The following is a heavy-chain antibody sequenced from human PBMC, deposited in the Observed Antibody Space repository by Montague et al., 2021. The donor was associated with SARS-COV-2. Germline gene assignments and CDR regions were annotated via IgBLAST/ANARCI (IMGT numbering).Heavy chain of an antibody. CDR1: GGSISSYY. J-gene: IGHJ3*02. Sequence: SETLSLTCTVSGGSISSYYWSWIRQPPGKGLEWIGYIYYSGSTNXXPSLKSRVTISVDTSKNQLSLKLSSVTAADTAVYYCARTYYDILTGYYNRGAFDIWGQGTMVTVSS. V-gene: IGHV4-59*08. CDR3: ARTYYDILTGYYNRGAFDI. CDR2: IYYSGST. D-gene: IGHD3-9*01.